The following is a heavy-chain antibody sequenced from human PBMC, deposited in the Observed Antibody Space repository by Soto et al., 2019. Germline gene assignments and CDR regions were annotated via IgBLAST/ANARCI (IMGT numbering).Heavy chain of an antibody. CDR2: ISPYNNDT. CDR1: GYIFVNYA. D-gene: IGHD1-7*01. V-gene: IGHV1-18*04. CDR3: TRGLRVGMPGTTRNWLDP. J-gene: IGHJ5*02. Sequence: QVQLMQSGAEVKRPGASVKVSCQTTGYIFVNYAINWVRQAPGQGLEWMGWISPYNNDTDSAQKFQGRVSMTTDTSTNTSYMEIRSLTSDDTAVYYCTRGLRVGMPGTTRNWLDPWGQGTLITVSS.